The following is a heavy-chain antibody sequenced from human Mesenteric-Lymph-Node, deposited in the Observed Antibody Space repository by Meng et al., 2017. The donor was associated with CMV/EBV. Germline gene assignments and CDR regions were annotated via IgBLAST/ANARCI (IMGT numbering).Heavy chain of an antibody. V-gene: IGHV3-30*02. CDR1: GFTFSIYD. CDR2: MRFHGNNE. J-gene: IGHJ4*02. CDR3: AKDLKAYSSGWSSDY. D-gene: IGHD6-19*01. Sequence: LTCAASGFTFSIYDIHWVRQAPGKGLEWVAVMRFHGNNEYYADSVKGRFSVSRDNAKNMLYLQMNSLKPEDTAVYFCAKDLKAYSSGWSSDYWGQGTLVTVSS.